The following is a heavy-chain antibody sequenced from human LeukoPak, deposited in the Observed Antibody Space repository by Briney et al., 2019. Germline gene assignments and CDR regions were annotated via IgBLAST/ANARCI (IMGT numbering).Heavy chain of an antibody. D-gene: IGHD1-26*01. CDR2: IYYSGST. J-gene: IGHJ5*02. CDR3: ARVAGYYWFDP. Sequence: SETLSLTCTVSGGSISSYYWSWIRQPPGKGLEWIGYIYYSGSTNYNPSLKSRVTISVDTSKNRFSLKLSSVTAADTAVYYCARVAGYYWFDPWGQGTLVTVSS. V-gene: IGHV4-59*01. CDR1: GGSISSYY.